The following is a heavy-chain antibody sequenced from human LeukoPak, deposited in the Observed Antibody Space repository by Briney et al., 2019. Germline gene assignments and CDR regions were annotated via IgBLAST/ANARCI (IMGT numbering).Heavy chain of an antibody. CDR1: GFTFSGSV. V-gene: IGHV3-73*01. D-gene: IGHD2-2*01. CDR2: IRTETNSFAT. J-gene: IGHJ4*02. Sequence: GGSLRLSCVASGFTFSGSVIHWVRQASGKGLEWVGRIRTETNSFATTYTASVTGRFIISRDNAKNSLYLQMNSLRAEDTAVYYCARAYITPYAFFDYWGQGALVTVSS. CDR3: ARAYITPYAFFDY.